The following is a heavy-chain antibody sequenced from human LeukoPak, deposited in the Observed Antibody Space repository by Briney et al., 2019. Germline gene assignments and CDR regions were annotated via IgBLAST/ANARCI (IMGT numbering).Heavy chain of an antibody. CDR3: AKRVVVGATSPYSDFQD. CDR2: ISGSGVTT. CDR1: GFTFSSYA. Sequence: GGSLRLSCVASGFTFSSYAMGWVRQAPGKGLEWVSAISGSGVTTHYAGSVKGRFSISRDNSKNTLYLQMDSLRAEDTALYYCAKRVVVGATSPYSDFQDWGQGTLVTVSS. V-gene: IGHV3-23*01. D-gene: IGHD1-26*01. J-gene: IGHJ1*01.